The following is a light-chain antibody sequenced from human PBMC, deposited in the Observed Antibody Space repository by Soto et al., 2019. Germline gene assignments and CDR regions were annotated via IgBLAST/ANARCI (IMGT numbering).Light chain of an antibody. CDR2: GAS. CDR3: QQYGSSHLFT. CDR1: QSVSSSY. Sequence: EIVLTQSPATLSLSPGERATLSCRASQSVSSSYLAWYQQKPGQAPRLLIYGASRRATGMPDRFSGSGSETDVTITISRLEPDDFSVYYCQQYGSSHLFTFGPGTKVDIK. V-gene: IGKV3-20*01. J-gene: IGKJ3*01.